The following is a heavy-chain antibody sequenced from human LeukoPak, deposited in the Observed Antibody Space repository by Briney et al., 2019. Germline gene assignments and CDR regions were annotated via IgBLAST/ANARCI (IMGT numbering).Heavy chain of an antibody. D-gene: IGHD4-11*01. Sequence: GGSLRLSCTASGFTFSSYAMSWVRQAPGKGLEWVSAISGSGGSTYYADSVKGRFTISRDNSKNTLYLQMNSLRAEDTAVYYCANGRADYSKAGGFDYWGQGTLVTVSS. J-gene: IGHJ4*02. V-gene: IGHV3-23*01. CDR1: GFTFSSYA. CDR2: ISGSGGST. CDR3: ANGRADYSKAGGFDY.